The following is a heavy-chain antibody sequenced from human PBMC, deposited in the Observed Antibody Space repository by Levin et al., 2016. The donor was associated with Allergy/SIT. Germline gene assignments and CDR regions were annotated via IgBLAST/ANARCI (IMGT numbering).Heavy chain of an antibody. D-gene: IGHD2-8*02. Sequence: GESLKISCAASGFNFSDYGMHWVRQAPGKGLEWVAFIRYDGDNEYYADSVKGRFTISRDNSKNTLYLQMNSLRVEDTAVYYCAKDRWGGVTGMDVWGQGTTVTVSS. CDR3: AKDRWGGVTGMDV. CDR1: GFNFSDYG. CDR2: IRYDGDNE. J-gene: IGHJ6*02. V-gene: IGHV3-30*02.